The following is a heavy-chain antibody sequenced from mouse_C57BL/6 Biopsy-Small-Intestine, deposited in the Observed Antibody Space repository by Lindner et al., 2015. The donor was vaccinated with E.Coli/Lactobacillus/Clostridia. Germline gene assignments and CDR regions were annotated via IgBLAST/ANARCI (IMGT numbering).Heavy chain of an antibody. CDR1: GYAFSSSW. CDR3: ARIDGYH. D-gene: IGHD2-3*01. J-gene: IGHJ2*01. Sequence: VQLQESGPELVKPGASVKISCKASGYAFSSSWMNWVKQRPGKGLEWIGRIYPGDGDTNYNGKFKGKATLTADKSSSTAYMQLSSLTSEDSAVYYCARIDGYHWGQGTTLTVSS. V-gene: IGHV1-82*01. CDR2: IYPGDGDT.